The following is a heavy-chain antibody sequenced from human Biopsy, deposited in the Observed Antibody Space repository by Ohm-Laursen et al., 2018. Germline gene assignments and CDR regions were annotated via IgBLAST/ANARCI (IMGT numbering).Heavy chain of an antibody. D-gene: IGHD3-9*01. CDR2: NIPILGTG. V-gene: IGHV1-69*06. J-gene: IGHJ1*01. CDR1: GGTFSNSG. Sequence: SVNASCKAPGGTFSNSGVNWARQAPGHGLEWLGGNIPILGTGNYAQKFQDKATVAADTSTSTATMELRSLRSDDTAVYYCATKLTGYFHHWGQGTLVIVSS. CDR3: ATKLTGYFHH.